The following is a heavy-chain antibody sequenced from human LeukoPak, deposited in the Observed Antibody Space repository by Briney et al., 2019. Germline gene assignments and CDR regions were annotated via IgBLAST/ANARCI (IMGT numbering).Heavy chain of an antibody. CDR2: ISSSSSYI. V-gene: IGHV3-21*01. Sequence: GGSLRLSCAASGFTFSSYSMNWVRQAPGKGLEWASSISSSSSYIYYADSVKGRFTISRDNAKNSLYLQMNSLRAEDTAVYYCARDGYCGGGSCYSHYYYGMDVWGQGTTVTVSS. CDR3: ARDGYCGGGSCYSHYYYGMDV. CDR1: GFTFSSYS. J-gene: IGHJ6*02. D-gene: IGHD2-15*01.